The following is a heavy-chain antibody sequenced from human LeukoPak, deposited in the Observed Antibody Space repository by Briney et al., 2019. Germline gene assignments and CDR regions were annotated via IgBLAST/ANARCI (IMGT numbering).Heavy chain of an antibody. D-gene: IGHD2-2*01. CDR3: ARGSIVVVPAAEGP. J-gene: IGHJ5*02. CDR1: GYTFTSYG. CDR2: ISAYNGNT. Sequence: GASVKVSCKASGYTFTSYGISWVRQAPGQGLEWMGWISAYNGNTNYAQKLQGRVTMTTDTSTSTAYMELRSPRSDDTAVYYCARGSIVVVPAAEGPWGQGTLVTVSS. V-gene: IGHV1-18*01.